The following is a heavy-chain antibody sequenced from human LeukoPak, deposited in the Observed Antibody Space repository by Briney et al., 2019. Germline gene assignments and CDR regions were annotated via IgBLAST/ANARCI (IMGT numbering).Heavy chain of an antibody. CDR2: IYYSGST. D-gene: IGHD3-22*01. Sequence: SETLSLTCTVSGGSISGSSYYWGWIRQPPGKGLEWIGSIYYSGSTYYNPSLKSRVTISVDTSKNQFSLKLNSVTATDTAVYYCARETYHYYDSSGYYSDRAFDIWGQGTMVTVSS. CDR3: ARETYHYYDSSGYYSDRAFDI. J-gene: IGHJ3*02. V-gene: IGHV4-39*02. CDR1: GGSISGSSYY.